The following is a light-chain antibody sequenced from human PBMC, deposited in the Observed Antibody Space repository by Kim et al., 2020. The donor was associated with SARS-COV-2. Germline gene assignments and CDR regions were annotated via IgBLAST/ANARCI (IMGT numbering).Light chain of an antibody. CDR2: QDS. Sequence: VSPGQTASIPCSGDKLGDNYACWYQLKPGQSPVLVIYQDSKRPSGIPERFSGSNSGNTATLTISGTQAMDEADYYCQAWDSSTGVFGGGTKLTVL. J-gene: IGLJ2*01. CDR1: KLGDNY. V-gene: IGLV3-1*01. CDR3: QAWDSSTGV.